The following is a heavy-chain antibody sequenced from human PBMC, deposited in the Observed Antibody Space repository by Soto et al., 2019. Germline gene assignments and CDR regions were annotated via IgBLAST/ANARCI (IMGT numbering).Heavy chain of an antibody. CDR1: GNTFTYRY. CDR3: ASGGAGSGAFTWELPDH. D-gene: IGHD1-26*01. J-gene: IGHJ4*02. V-gene: IGHV1-45*02. Sequence: QMQLVQSGAEVKKPGSSVTVCCKALGNTFTYRYLHWVLQAPVQALEWMGWITPFNGDVHYAQKFQQRVTITRDRSITTAYMRMSSLRSEDTAMYYCASGGAGSGAFTWELPDHWGQGTLVTVSS. CDR2: ITPFNGDV.